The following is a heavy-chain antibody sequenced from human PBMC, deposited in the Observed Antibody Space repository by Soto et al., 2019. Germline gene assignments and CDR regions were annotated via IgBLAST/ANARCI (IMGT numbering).Heavy chain of an antibody. Sequence: LRLSCAASGFTFSSHGMHWLRQAPGKGLEWVTVISHDGQNEYYADSVKGRFTIFRDNSKNTLYLQMNSLRAEDTAVYYCAKERMEQYQLLPFFDYWGQGTLVTVSS. V-gene: IGHV3-30*18. CDR2: ISHDGQNE. CDR3: AKERMEQYQLLPFFDY. D-gene: IGHD2-2*01. CDR1: GFTFSSHG. J-gene: IGHJ4*02.